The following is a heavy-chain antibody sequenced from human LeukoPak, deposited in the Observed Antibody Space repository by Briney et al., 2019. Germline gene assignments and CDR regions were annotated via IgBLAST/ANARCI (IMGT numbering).Heavy chain of an antibody. CDR1: GFTFSSYG. CDR2: ISYDGNNE. Sequence: GGSLRLSCAASGFTFSSYGMHWVRQAPGKGLEWVAIISYDGNNEKYVDSVKGRFTISRDNSKNTLYLQMNSLRLEDTAVYHCAKVHYYGAGTYGMDVWGQGTTVTVSS. J-gene: IGHJ6*02. CDR3: AKVHYYGAGTYGMDV. D-gene: IGHD3-10*01. V-gene: IGHV3-30*18.